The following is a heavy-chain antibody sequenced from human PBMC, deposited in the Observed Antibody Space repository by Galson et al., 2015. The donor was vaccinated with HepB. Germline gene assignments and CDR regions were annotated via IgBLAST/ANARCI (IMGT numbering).Heavy chain of an antibody. CDR2: IYYSGST. D-gene: IGHD3-3*01. Sequence: LSLTCAVSGGSISSYYWSWIRQPPGKGLEWIGYIYYSGSTNYNPSLKSRVTISVDTSKNQFSLKLSSVTAADTAVYYCARGEGYYDFWSGYHPRDVWGQGTTVTVSS. J-gene: IGHJ6*02. V-gene: IGHV4-59*01. CDR3: ARGEGYYDFWSGYHPRDV. CDR1: GGSISSYY.